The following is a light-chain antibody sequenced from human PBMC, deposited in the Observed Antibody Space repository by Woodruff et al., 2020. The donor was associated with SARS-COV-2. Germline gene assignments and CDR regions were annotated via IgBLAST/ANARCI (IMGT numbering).Light chain of an antibody. CDR3: AAGDDSLNGPYV. Sequence: GQSPVLVIYQDSKRPSGIPERFSGSNSGNTATLTISGLQSEDEADYYCAAGDDSLNGPYVFGTGTKVTVL. V-gene: IGLV3-1*01. CDR2: QDS. J-gene: IGLJ1*01.